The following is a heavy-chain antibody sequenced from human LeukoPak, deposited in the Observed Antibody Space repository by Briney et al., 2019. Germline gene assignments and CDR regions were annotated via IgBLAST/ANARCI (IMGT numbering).Heavy chain of an antibody. V-gene: IGHV1-18*01. D-gene: IGHD3-22*01. CDR1: GYTFTSYG. Sequence: ASVKVSCKASGYTFTSYGISWVRQAPGQGLEWMGWISAYNGNTNYAQKLQGRVTMTTDTSTSTAYMELSSLRSEDTAVYYCAKGLDYYDSSGYFPGDWGQGTLVTVSS. J-gene: IGHJ4*02. CDR3: AKGLDYYDSSGYFPGD. CDR2: ISAYNGNT.